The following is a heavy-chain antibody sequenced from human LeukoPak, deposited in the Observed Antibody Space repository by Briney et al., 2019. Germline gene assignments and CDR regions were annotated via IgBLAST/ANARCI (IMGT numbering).Heavy chain of an antibody. CDR2: LNSDGSST. Sequence: GGSLRLSCAASGFTFSSYWMHWVRQAPGKGLVWVSLLNSDGSSTSYADSVKGRFTISRDNAKNTLYLQMNSLRAEDTAVYYCARTYYDSSGYYFDAFDIWGQGTMVTVSS. J-gene: IGHJ3*02. D-gene: IGHD3-22*01. CDR3: ARTYYDSSGYYFDAFDI. CDR1: GFTFSSYW. V-gene: IGHV3-74*01.